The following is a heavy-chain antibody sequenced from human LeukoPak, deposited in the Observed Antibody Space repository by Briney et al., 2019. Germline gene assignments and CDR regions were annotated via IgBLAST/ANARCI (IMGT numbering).Heavy chain of an antibody. CDR3: ARRGYSYGYD. V-gene: IGHV4-39*01. D-gene: IGHD5-18*01. CDR1: GGSISSSSYY. CDR2: IYYSGST. J-gene: IGHJ4*02. Sequence: SETLPLTCTVSGGSISSSSYYWGWIRQPPGKGLEWIGSIYYSGSTYYNPSLKSRVTISVDTSKNQFSLKLSSVTAADTAVYYCARRGYSYGYDWGQGTLVTVSS.